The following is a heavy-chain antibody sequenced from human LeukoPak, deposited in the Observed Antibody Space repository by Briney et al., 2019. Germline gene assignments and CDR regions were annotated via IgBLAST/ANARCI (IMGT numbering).Heavy chain of an antibody. CDR3: ATDRVYCSGGSCAPYFDY. D-gene: IGHD2-15*01. V-gene: IGHV3-33*03. CDR2: IWYDGSNK. Sequence: GGSLRLSCAASGFTFSSYGMHWVRQAPGKGLEWVAGIWYDGSNKYYADSVKGRFTISRDNSKNTLYLQMNSLRAEDTAVYYCATDRVYCSGGSCAPYFDYWGQGTLVTVSS. CDR1: GFTFSSYG. J-gene: IGHJ4*02.